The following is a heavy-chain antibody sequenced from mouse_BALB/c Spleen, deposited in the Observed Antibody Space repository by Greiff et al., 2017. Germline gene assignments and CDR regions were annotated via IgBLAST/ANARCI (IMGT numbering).Heavy chain of an antibody. Sequence: QVQLQQSGAELMKPGASVKISCKATGYTFSSYWIEWVKQRPGHGLEWIGEILPGSGSTNYNEKFKGKATFTADTSSNTAYMQLSSLTSEDSAVHYCARSIYGGLRLDYWGQGTTLTVSS. CDR3: ARSIYGGLRLDY. J-gene: IGHJ2*01. V-gene: IGHV1-9*01. D-gene: IGHD2-4*01. CDR1: GYTFSSYW. CDR2: ILPGSGST.